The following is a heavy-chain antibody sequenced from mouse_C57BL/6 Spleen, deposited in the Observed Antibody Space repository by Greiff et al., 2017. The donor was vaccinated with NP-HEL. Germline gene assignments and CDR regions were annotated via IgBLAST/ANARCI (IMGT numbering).Heavy chain of an antibody. J-gene: IGHJ3*01. CDR1: GYTFTDYY. Sequence: EVQLQQSGPELVKPGASVKISCKASGYTFTDYYMNWVKQSHGKSLEWIGDINPNNGGTSYNQKFKGKATLTVDKSSSTAYMELRSLTSEDSAVYYCARTKLARFAYWGQGTLVTVSA. CDR2: INPNNGGT. D-gene: IGHD4-1*01. V-gene: IGHV1-26*01. CDR3: ARTKLARFAY.